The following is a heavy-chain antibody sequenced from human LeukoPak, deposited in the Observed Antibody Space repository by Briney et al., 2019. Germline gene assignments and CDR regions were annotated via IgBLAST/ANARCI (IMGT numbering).Heavy chain of an antibody. CDR1: GFTFSNYG. Sequence: GGSLRLSCAASGFTFSNYGMYWVRQAPGKGLEWVAVISYDGSNKYYADSVKGRFTISRDNSKNTLYLQMNSLRAEDTAAYYCAKPFSSWYHNWFDPWGQGTLVTVSS. CDR3: AKPFSSWYHNWFDP. D-gene: IGHD6-13*01. CDR2: ISYDGSNK. J-gene: IGHJ5*02. V-gene: IGHV3-30*18.